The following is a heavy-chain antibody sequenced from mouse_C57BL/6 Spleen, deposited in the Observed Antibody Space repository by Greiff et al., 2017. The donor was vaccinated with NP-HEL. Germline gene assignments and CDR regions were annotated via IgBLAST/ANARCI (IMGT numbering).Heavy chain of an antibody. V-gene: IGHV1-55*01. CDR3: ARDYYGRGDWYFDV. CDR2: IYPGSGST. Sequence: VQLQQPGAELVKPGASVKMSCKASGYTFTSYWITWVKQRPGQGLEWIGDIYPGSGSTNYNEKFKSKATLTVDTSSSTAYMQLSSLTSEDSAVYYCARDYYGRGDWYFDVWGTGTTVTVSS. CDR1: GYTFTSYW. D-gene: IGHD1-1*01. J-gene: IGHJ1*03.